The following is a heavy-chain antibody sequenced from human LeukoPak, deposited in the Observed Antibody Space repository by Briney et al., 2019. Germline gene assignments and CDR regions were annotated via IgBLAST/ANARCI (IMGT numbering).Heavy chain of an antibody. CDR3: ARQYISGQWYFDY. J-gene: IGHJ4*02. Sequence: PGGSLRLSCAASGFTFSSHALHWVRQAPGKGLEWVAVISSDGSYKYYADSVKGRFTISRDNFKNTLYLQMNSLIPEDTAVYYCARQYISGQWYFDYWGQGTLVTVSS. CDR1: GFTFSSHA. D-gene: IGHD5-18*01. CDR2: ISSDGSYK. V-gene: IGHV3-30*04.